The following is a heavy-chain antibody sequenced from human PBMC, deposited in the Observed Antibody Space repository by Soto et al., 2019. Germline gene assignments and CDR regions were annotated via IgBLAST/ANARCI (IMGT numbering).Heavy chain of an antibody. J-gene: IGHJ4*02. CDR1: GGSISSGRYY. Sequence: QVQLQESGPGLVKPSQTLSLTCSVSGGSISSGRYYWSCIRQHPGKGLEWIGYIYYSGTTYYNPSLKSRLAISVDTSKNQFYLKLSSVTAADTAVYYCAGGSWWAHFEFCGQRTLVTVAS. CDR2: IYYSGTT. V-gene: IGHV4-31*03. CDR3: AGGSWWAHFEF. D-gene: IGHD2-8*02.